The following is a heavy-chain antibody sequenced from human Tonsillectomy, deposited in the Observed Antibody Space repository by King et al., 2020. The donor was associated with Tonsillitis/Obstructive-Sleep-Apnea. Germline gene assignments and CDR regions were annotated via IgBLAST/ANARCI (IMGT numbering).Heavy chain of an antibody. Sequence: VQLVESGGGVVQPGRSLRLSCAASGFTFSNYVIHWVRQAPGRGLEWVAVIAYDGSCKNYADSVKGRFTISSDNSKNTLYLQMNSIRPEDTAAYYCARDAYILTCYYNNFDYWRQGTLLPVSS. J-gene: IGHJ4*02. CDR3: ARDAYILTCYYNNFDY. CDR2: IAYDGSCK. V-gene: IGHV3-30*03. CDR1: GFTFSNYV. D-gene: IGHD3-9*01.